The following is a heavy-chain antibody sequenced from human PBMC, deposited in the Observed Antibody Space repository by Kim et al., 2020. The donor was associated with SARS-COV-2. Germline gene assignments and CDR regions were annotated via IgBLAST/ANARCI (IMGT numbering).Heavy chain of an antibody. J-gene: IGHJ5*02. V-gene: IGHV4-34*01. CDR3: ARGLGPLDVVVTASNWFDP. CDR2: INHSGST. CDR1: GGSFSGYY. Sequence: SETLSLTCAVYGGSFSGYYWSWIRQPPGKGLEWIGEINHSGSTNNNPSLKSRVTITVDTSKNQFSLKLSSVPATDTAVYYCARGLGPLDVVVTASNWFDPWGQGTLVTVSS. D-gene: IGHD2-21*02.